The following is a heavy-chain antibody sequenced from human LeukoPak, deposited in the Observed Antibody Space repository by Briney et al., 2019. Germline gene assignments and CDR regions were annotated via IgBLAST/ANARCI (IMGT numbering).Heavy chain of an antibody. CDR2: ISSSGSTI. J-gene: IGHJ6*02. V-gene: IGHV3-48*03. CDR3: ARLFYYDSSGVYGMDV. D-gene: IGHD3-22*01. Sequence: GGSLRLSCAASGFTLSSYEVNWVRQAPGKGLGWVSYISSSGSTIYYADSVKGRFTISRDNAKNSLYLQVNSLRVEDTAVYYCARLFYYDSSGVYGMDVWGQGTAVTVSS. CDR1: GFTLSSYE.